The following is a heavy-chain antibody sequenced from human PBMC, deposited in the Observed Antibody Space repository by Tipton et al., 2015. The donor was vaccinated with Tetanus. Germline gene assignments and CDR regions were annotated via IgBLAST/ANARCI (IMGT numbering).Heavy chain of an antibody. CDR2: IIPIFGTA. J-gene: IGHJ6*02. CDR1: GGTFSSYA. Sequence: QSGAEVKKPGSSVEVSCKASGGTFSSYAISWVRQAPGQGLEWMGGIIPIFGTANYAQKFQGRVTSTADESTSTAYMELSSLRSEDTAVYYCAGAECSASVGVASYGMGVWGQGTAVTVS. D-gene: IGHD2-15*01. V-gene: IGHV1-69*01. CDR3: AGAECSASVGVASYGMGV.